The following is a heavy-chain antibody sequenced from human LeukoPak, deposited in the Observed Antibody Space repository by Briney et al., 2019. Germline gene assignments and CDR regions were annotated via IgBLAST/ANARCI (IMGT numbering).Heavy chain of an antibody. Sequence: KPSETLSLTCAVYGGSFSGYYWNWIRQSPGKGLEWIGEINHSGSTNYNPSLKSRVTISVDKSKNQFSLKLSSVTAADTAVYYCARYGGYPRVAFDIWGQGTMVTVSS. D-gene: IGHD5-12*01. J-gene: IGHJ3*02. V-gene: IGHV4-34*01. CDR3: ARYGGYPRVAFDI. CDR1: GGSFSGYY. CDR2: INHSGST.